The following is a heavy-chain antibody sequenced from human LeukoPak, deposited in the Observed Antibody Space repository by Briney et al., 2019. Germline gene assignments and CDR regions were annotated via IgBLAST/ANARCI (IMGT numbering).Heavy chain of an antibody. Sequence: PGGSLRLSCAASGFAVSSTYVSWVRQAPGKGLQWVSVIYSGGGTYYAASVKGRFTISRDNSNNTVFLQMNNLRAEDTAVYYCARDVGYSSDDFTWGQGVLVIVSS. CDR2: IYSGGGT. D-gene: IGHD5-12*01. CDR1: GFAVSSTY. CDR3: ARDVGYSSDDFT. J-gene: IGHJ5*02. V-gene: IGHV3-66*01.